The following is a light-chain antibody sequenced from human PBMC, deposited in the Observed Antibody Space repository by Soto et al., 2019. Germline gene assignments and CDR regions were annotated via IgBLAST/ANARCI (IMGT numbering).Light chain of an antibody. J-gene: IGKJ1*01. CDR3: QQSFTAPWT. V-gene: IGKV1-39*01. CDR1: QSISTF. CDR2: TTS. Sequence: DIQMTQSPSSLSASVGDRVTVTCRANQSISTFLYWYQQKPGKAPNLLIYTTSTLHGGVPSRFSGSGAWTDFTLTISSLQPEDFATYYCQQSFTAPWTFGQGTRVEIK.